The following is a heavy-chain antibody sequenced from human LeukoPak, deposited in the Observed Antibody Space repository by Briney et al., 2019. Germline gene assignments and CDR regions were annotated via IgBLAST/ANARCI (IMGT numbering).Heavy chain of an antibody. J-gene: IGHJ3*01. CDR3: ARCTASCYANAFDV. CDR1: GLTFNNNA. V-gene: IGHV3-23*01. Sequence: GGSLRLSCATSGLTFNNNAMSWGRQAPGKRLEWGSAINGGGDATEYADSVKSRFTISRDNSKNTLYLQMNSLRPEDTAVYYCARCTASCYANAFDVWGQGTLLTVSS. D-gene: IGHD2-2*01. CDR2: INGGGDAT.